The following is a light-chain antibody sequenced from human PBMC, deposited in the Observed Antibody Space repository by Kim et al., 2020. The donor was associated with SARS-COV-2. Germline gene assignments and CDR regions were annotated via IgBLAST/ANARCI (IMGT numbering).Light chain of an antibody. V-gene: IGKV3-11*01. Sequence: EIVLTQSPATLSLSPGERATLSCRASQSVSSYLAWYQQKPGQAPRLLIYDASNRATGIPARFSGSGSGTDFTLTISSLEPEDFAVYYCQQRSNWLYTFCQDTKLEI. CDR3: QQRSNWLYT. J-gene: IGKJ2*01. CDR1: QSVSSY. CDR2: DAS.